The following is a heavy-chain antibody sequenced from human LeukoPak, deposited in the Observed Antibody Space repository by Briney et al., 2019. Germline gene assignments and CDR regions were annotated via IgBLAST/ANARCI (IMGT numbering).Heavy chain of an antibody. CDR3: ARGGSYHPSFDY. CDR1: GYTFTSYD. V-gene: IGHV1-8*01. Sequence: EASVKVSCKASGYTFTSYDINWVRQATGQGLEWMGWMNPNSGNTGYAQKFQGRVTMTRNTSISTAYMELSSLRSEDTAVYYCARGGSYHPSFDYWGQGTLVTVSS. D-gene: IGHD1-26*01. J-gene: IGHJ4*02. CDR2: MNPNSGNT.